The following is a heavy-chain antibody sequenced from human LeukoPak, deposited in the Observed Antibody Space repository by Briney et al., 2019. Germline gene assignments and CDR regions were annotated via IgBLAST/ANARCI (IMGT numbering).Heavy chain of an antibody. J-gene: IGHJ4*02. CDR3: ARDHRLSYYDSNNYRHPGYYFDY. CDR1: GGSISSGSYY. CDR2: IYTSGST. D-gene: IGHD3-22*01. V-gene: IGHV4-61*02. Sequence: PSETLSLTCTVSGGSISSGSYYWSWIRQPAGKGLEWIGRIYTSGSTNYNPSLKSRVTISVDTSKNQFSLKLSSVTAADTAVYYCARDHRLSYYDSNNYRHPGYYFDYWGQGTLVTVSS.